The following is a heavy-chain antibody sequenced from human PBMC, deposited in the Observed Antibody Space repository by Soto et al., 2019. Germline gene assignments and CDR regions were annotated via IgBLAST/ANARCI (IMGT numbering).Heavy chain of an antibody. CDR1: GGSISSGGYY. D-gene: IGHD3-10*01. J-gene: IGHJ6*02. Sequence: SETLSLTCTVSGGSISSGGYYWSWIRQHLGKGLEWIGYIYYSGSTYYNPSLKSRVTISVDTSKNQFSLKLSSVTAADTAVYYCARDPNGSGTNTSYGMDVWGQGTTVTVSS. CDR3: ARDPNGSGTNTSYGMDV. CDR2: IYYSGST. V-gene: IGHV4-31*03.